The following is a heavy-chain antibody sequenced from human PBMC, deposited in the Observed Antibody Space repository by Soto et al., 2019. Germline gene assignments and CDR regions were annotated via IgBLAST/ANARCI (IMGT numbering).Heavy chain of an antibody. V-gene: IGHV3-7*01. Sequence: EAQLVESGGGLVQPGGSLRLSCAASGFTFSNSWMTWVRQTPGKGLEWVANMNPDGSTKNYVDSVKGRFTISRDNAQNSLYLQMNRLRAEDTAVFYCARHCHYCIDVWGRGTTVTVSS. CDR3: ARHCHYCIDV. CDR2: MNPDGSTK. CDR1: GFTFSNSW. J-gene: IGHJ6*03. D-gene: IGHD2-21*02.